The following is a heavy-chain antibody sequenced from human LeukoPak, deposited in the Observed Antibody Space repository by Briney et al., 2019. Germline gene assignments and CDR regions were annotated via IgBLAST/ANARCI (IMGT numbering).Heavy chain of an antibody. J-gene: IGHJ4*02. D-gene: IGHD3-22*01. V-gene: IGHV4-34*08. CDR3: AGYSDSSGYYYLFDY. CDR2: INHSGST. Sequence: PGGSLRLSCAASGFTVSSNYMSWVRQAPGKGLEWIGEINHSGSTNYNPSLKSRVTISVDTSKNQFSLKLSSVTAADTAVYYCAGYSDSSGYYYLFDYWGQGTLVTVSS. CDR1: GFTVSSNY.